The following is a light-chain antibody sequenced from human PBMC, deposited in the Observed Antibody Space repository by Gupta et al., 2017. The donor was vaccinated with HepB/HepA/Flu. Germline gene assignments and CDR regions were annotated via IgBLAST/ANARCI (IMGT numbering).Light chain of an antibody. Sequence: DIAITQFPLSPPVTSGEPAPICCRSSQSLVKSNRYNYLDWYLQKPGQSPQLLIYLGSNRASGVPDRFSGSGSGADFTLKISRVEADDVGVYYCMQALQSPRTFGQGTKLEIK. CDR1: QSLVKSNRYNY. CDR2: LGS. V-gene: IGKV2-28*01. J-gene: IGKJ2*02. CDR3: MQALQSPRT.